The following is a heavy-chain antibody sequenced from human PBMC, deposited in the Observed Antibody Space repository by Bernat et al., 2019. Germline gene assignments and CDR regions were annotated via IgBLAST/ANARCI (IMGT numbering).Heavy chain of an antibody. CDR1: GYTFTGYY. Sequence: QVQLVQSGAEVKKPGASVQVSCKASGYTFTGYYMHWVRHAPGQGLEWMGWINPNSGGTNYAQKVQGWGTMTRDTSIRTAYMELSRRRSDDTAVYYCARNVGGWFEPWGQGTLVTVSS. CDR2: INPNSGGT. CDR3: ARNVGGWFEP. V-gene: IGHV1-2*04. J-gene: IGHJ5*02. D-gene: IGHD3-3*01.